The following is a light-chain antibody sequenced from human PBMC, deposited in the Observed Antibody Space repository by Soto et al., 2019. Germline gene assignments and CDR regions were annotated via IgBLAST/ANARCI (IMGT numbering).Light chain of an antibody. Sequence: DIQMTQSPSSLSASVGDRVTITCQASQDISNYLNWYQQKPGKAPKLLIYDASNLETGVPSRFSGSGSATDFTFTISSLQPEDSATYYCQQYDNLPFTFGPGTKVDIK. V-gene: IGKV1-33*01. CDR2: DAS. J-gene: IGKJ3*01. CDR1: QDISNY. CDR3: QQYDNLPFT.